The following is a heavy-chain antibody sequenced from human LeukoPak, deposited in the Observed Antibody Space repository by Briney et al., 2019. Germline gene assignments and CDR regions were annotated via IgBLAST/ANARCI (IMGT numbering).Heavy chain of an antibody. D-gene: IGHD1-1*01. CDR3: AKNWNLDN. CDR1: GFTFSSYA. Sequence: GGSLRLSCAASGFTFSSYAMSWDRQAPGQGLECASAINYSGGSTYYADSVKGRFTISRDSSKNTLYLQMNSLRVDDTAVYYCAKNWNLDNWGQGTLVTVSS. V-gene: IGHV3-23*01. J-gene: IGHJ4*02. CDR2: INYSGGST.